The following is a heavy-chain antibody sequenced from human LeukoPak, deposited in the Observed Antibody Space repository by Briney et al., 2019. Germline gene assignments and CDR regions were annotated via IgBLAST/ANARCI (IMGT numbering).Heavy chain of an antibody. D-gene: IGHD6-13*01. CDR2: IYYSGST. CDR1: DGSINSGTYY. CDR3: ARVRAAAGTPPYYYYGMDV. V-gene: IGHV4-39*07. J-gene: IGHJ6*02. Sequence: SETLSLTCSVSDGSINSGTYYWAWIRQPPGTGLEWIGSIYYSGSTYYNPSLKSRVTISVDMSKNQFSLKLSSVTAADTAVYYCARVRAAAGTPPYYYYGMDVWGQGTTVTVSS.